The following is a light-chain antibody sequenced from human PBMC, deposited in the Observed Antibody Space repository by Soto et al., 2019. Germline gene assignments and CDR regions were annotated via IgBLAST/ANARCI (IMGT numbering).Light chain of an antibody. V-gene: IGKV3-15*01. CDR2: AAS. CDR1: QSVSIN. Sequence: EIVMTQSPATLSVSPGEGATLSCRASQSVSINVAWYQHRPGQGPRLLIYAASTRATGVPARFSGSGSGTEFTLTISSLQSEDFAVYYCKQYNDWPPLTFGGGTRVEIK. J-gene: IGKJ4*01. CDR3: KQYNDWPPLT.